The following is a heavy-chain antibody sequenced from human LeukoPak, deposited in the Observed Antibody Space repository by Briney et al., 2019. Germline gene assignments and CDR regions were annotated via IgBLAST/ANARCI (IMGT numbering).Heavy chain of an antibody. CDR3: ARATGRSTSCCDY. Sequence: TSETLSLTCAVYGGSFSGYYWSWIRQPPGKGLEWIGESINHSGSTNYNPSLKSRVTVSVDTSKNQFSLKLNSVTAADTAVYYCARATGRSTSCCDYWGQGTLVTVSS. CDR2: SINHSGST. CDR1: GGSFSGYY. J-gene: IGHJ4*02. D-gene: IGHD2-2*01. V-gene: IGHV4-34*01.